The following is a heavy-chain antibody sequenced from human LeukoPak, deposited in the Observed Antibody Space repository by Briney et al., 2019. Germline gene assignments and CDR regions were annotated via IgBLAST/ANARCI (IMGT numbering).Heavy chain of an antibody. CDR2: INSDGSWT. J-gene: IGHJ4*02. CDR3: ARELSGSISRHFDY. Sequence: GGSLRLSCAASGNYWMHWVRQAPGKGLVWVSHINSDGSWTSYADSVKGRFTISKDNAKNALYLQMNSLRAEDTAVFYCARELSGSISRHFDYWGQGTLVTVSS. CDR1: GNYW. D-gene: IGHD2-15*01. V-gene: IGHV3-74*01.